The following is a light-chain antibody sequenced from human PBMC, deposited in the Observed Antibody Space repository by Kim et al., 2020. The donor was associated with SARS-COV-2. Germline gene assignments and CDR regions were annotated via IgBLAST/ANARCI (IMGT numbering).Light chain of an antibody. CDR3: QQYNSFSWT. V-gene: IGKV1-5*03. Sequence: LSASVGDRVTITCRASQSISTWLAWYQQRPGEAPRLLIYKASNLERGVPSRFSGSGSGTEFTLTISSLQPDDFATYFCQQYNSFSWTFGPGTKVDIK. CDR2: KAS. J-gene: IGKJ1*01. CDR1: QSISTW.